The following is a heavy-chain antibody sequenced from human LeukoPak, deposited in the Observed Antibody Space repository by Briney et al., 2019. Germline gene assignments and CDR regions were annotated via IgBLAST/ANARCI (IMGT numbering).Heavy chain of an antibody. CDR2: IYTSGST. CDR1: GGSISSGSYY. Sequence: SQTLSLTCTVSGGSISSGSYYWSWIRQPAGKGLEWIGRIYTSGSTNYNPSLKSRVTISVDTSKNQFSLKLSSVTAADTAVYYCARLGGNAEDDAFDIWGQGTMVTVSS. J-gene: IGHJ3*02. V-gene: IGHV4-61*02. D-gene: IGHD4-23*01. CDR3: ARLGGNAEDDAFDI.